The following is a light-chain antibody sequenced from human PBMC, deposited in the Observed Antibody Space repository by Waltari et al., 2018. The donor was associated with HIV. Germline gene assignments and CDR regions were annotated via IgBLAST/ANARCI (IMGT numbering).Light chain of an antibody. V-gene: IGLV1-44*01. CDR3: AAWDDSLMGV. CDR2: YNN. CDR1: SSNIGSKS. J-gene: IGLJ3*02. Sequence: QSVLTQPPSASGTPGQRVTTSCYGSSSNIGSKSVHWYQQLPGTSPKLLIYYNNQRPSGVPDRFSGSKSGTSASLAISGLQSEDEADYYCAAWDDSLMGVFGGGTRLTVL.